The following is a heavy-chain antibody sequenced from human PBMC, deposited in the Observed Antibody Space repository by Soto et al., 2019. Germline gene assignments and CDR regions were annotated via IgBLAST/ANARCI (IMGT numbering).Heavy chain of an antibody. CDR1: GYTFTDYY. D-gene: IGHD3-22*01. V-gene: IGHV1-2*06. CDR3: ARDWYYYDSSGYSKPVWYYYGMDV. CDR2: INPNSGDT. J-gene: IGHJ6*02. Sequence: QVQLVQSGAEVKRPGASVKVSCKTSGYTFTDYYLHWVRQAPGQGLEWMGRINPNSGDTTFAPKFQGRVTMTRDTSISTAYMQLSRLRSDDTAVYYCARDWYYYDSSGYSKPVWYYYGMDVWGQGTTVTVSS.